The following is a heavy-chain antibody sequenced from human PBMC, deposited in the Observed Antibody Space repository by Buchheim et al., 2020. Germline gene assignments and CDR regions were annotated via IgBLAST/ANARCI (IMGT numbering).Heavy chain of an antibody. CDR1: GFTFSSYG. CDR2: ISYDGSNK. Sequence: QVQLVESGGGVVQPGRSLRLSCAASGFTFSSYGMHWVRQAPGKGLEWVAVISYDGSNKYYADSVKGRFTISRDNSKNTLYLQMNSLRAEDTAVYYCAKDPGMGTTVPWGQGTL. V-gene: IGHV3-30*18. J-gene: IGHJ5*02. D-gene: IGHD1-7*01. CDR3: AKDPGMGTTVP.